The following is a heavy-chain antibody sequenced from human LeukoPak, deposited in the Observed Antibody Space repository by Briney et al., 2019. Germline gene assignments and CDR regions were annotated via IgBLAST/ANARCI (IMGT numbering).Heavy chain of an antibody. D-gene: IGHD1-1*01. CDR2: IAYDGNNT. V-gene: IGHV3-30*18. Sequence: GGSLRLSCAASGFTFSFYTVPWVRQVPGKGLEWVAVIAYDGNNTYYGDSVRGRFTISRDNSKKMVYLEMNSLRVEDTAVYYCAKTGMLRRVGYLDVWGKGTAVIVSS. J-gene: IGHJ6*04. CDR1: GFTFSFYT. CDR3: AKTGMLRRVGYLDV.